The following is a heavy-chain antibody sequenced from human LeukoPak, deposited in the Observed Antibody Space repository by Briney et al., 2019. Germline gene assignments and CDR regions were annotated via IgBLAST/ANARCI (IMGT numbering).Heavy chain of an antibody. V-gene: IGHV3-23*01. CDR2: ISGSGGST. CDR1: GFTFSSYA. Sequence: GGSLRLSCAAFGFTFSSYAMSWVRQAPGKGLEWVSAISGSGGSTYYADSVEGRFTISRDNSKNTLYLQMNSLRAEDTAVYYCAKDLDQDSGYYYPDFDYWGQGTLVTVSS. D-gene: IGHD3-22*01. CDR3: AKDLDQDSGYYYPDFDY. J-gene: IGHJ4*02.